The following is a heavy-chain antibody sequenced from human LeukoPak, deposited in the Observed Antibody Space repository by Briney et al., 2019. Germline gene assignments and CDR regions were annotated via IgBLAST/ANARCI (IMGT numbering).Heavy chain of an antibody. Sequence: PSETLSLTCTVSGGSISSYYWSWIRQPPGKGLEWIGYIYYSGSTNYNPSLKSRVTISVDTSKNQFSLKLSSVTAADTAVYYCARPSYDSSGYYSGAFDIWGQGTMVTVSS. J-gene: IGHJ3*02. V-gene: IGHV4-59*08. D-gene: IGHD3-22*01. CDR2: IYYSGST. CDR3: ARPSYDSSGYYSGAFDI. CDR1: GGSISSYY.